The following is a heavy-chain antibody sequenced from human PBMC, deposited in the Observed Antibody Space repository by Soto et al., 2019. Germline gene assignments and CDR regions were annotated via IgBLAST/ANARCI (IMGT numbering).Heavy chain of an antibody. CDR2: IYYSGST. V-gene: IGHV4-31*03. J-gene: IGHJ4*02. Sequence: PSETLSLTCTVSGGSISSGGYYWSWIRQHPGKGLEWIGYIYYSGSTYYNPSLKSRVTISVDTSKNQFSLKLSSVTAADTAVYYCARSITILAVVIPHFDYPGQGTLVTLPS. CDR1: GGSISSGGYY. D-gene: IGHD3-3*01. CDR3: ARSITILAVVIPHFDY.